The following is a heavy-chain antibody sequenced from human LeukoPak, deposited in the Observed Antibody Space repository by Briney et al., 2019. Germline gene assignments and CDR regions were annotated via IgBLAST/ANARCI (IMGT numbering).Heavy chain of an antibody. CDR3: ARHGFDPVQNVAHWYFDL. Sequence: PSETLSLTCAAYGGSFSGYYWSWIRQPPGKGLEWIGEINHSGSTNYNPSLKNRVTISVDTSKNQFSLNLTSVTAADTAVYYCARHGFDPVQNVAHWYFDLWGRGTLVTVSS. CDR1: GGSFSGYY. V-gene: IGHV4-34*01. J-gene: IGHJ2*01. CDR2: INHSGST. D-gene: IGHD3-10*01.